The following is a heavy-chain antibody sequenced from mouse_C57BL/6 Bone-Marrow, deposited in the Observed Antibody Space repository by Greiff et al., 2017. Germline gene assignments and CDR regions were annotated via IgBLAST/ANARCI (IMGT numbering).Heavy chain of an antibody. CDR1: GYTFTDYY. D-gene: IGHD1-1*01. CDR2: INPNNGGT. Sequence: EVQLQQSGPELVKPGASVKISCKASGYTFTDYYMNWVKQSHGKSLEWIGDINPNNGGTNYNQKFKGKATLTVDKSSSTAYMELRSLTSEDSAVYYCARSGYYGSSFWYFDVWGTGTTVTVSS. V-gene: IGHV1-26*01. CDR3: ARSGYYGSSFWYFDV. J-gene: IGHJ1*03.